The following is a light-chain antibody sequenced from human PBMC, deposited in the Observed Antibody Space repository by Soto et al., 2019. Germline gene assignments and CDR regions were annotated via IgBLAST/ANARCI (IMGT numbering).Light chain of an antibody. CDR2: GAS. CDR1: QSVSSNY. Sequence: EIVLTQSPGTLSLSPGERATLSCRASQSVSSNYLAWYRRKPGQAPRLLIYGASNRATDIPGRFSGSGSGTDFTRTITRLEPEDFAVYYCHQYGSSPPTFGPGTRVEIK. V-gene: IGKV3-20*01. J-gene: IGKJ1*01. CDR3: HQYGSSPPT.